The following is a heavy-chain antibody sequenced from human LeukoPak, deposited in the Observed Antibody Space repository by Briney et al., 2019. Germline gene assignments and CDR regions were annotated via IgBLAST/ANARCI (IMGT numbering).Heavy chain of an antibody. J-gene: IGHJ4*02. D-gene: IGHD4/OR15-4a*01. CDR2: INPSGGST. CDR3: ARRAGAYSHPYDY. V-gene: IGHV1-46*01. CDR1: GYTFTSYY. Sequence: ASVKVSCEASGYTFTSYYMHWVRQAPGQGLECMGIINPSGGSTSYAQKFQGRVTMTRDMFTSTVYMELSSLRAEDTAVYYCARRAGAYSHPYDYWGQGALVTVSS.